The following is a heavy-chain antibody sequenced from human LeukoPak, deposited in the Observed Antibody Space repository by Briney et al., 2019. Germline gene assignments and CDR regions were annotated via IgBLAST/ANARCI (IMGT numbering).Heavy chain of an antibody. J-gene: IGHJ4*02. Sequence: PRGSMRLSCAPSGMLFSNHWMHWVRQVAGGGMGWDSLTKTDGRTTIYADSVKDRLTTSRDNGKSTQYLRRTRLRAEDTAIYYCTTGPSYGYEWWGQGSVVTVSS. D-gene: IGHD3-16*01. CDR2: TKTDGRTT. CDR1: GMLFSNHW. V-gene: IGHV3-74*01. CDR3: TTGPSYGYEW.